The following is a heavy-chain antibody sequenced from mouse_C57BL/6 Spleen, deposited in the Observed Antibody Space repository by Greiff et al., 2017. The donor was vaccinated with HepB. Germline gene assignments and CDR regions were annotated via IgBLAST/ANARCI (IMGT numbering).Heavy chain of an antibody. D-gene: IGHD2-2*01. V-gene: IGHV1-82*01. CDR3: ARSRGYDGVWFAY. J-gene: IGHJ3*01. Sequence: QVQLKESGPELVKPGASVKISCKASGYAFSSSWMNWVKQRPGKGLEWIGRIYPGDGDTNYNGKFKGKATLTADKSSSTAYMQLSSLTSEDSAVYFCARSRGYDGVWFAYWGQGTLVTVSA. CDR1: GYAFSSSW. CDR2: IYPGDGDT.